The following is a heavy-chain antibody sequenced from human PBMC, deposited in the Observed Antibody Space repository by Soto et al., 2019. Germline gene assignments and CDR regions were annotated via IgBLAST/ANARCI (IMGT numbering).Heavy chain of an antibody. CDR2: ISGSGGST. CDR3: AKTHYDSSGYFY. CDR1: GFTFSSYA. J-gene: IGHJ4*02. Sequence: VGSLRLSCAASGFTFSSYAMSWVRQAPGKGLEWVSAISGSGGSTYYADSVKGRFTISRDNSKNTLYLQMNSLRAEDTAVYYCAKTHYDSSGYFYWGQGTLVTVSS. V-gene: IGHV3-23*01. D-gene: IGHD3-22*01.